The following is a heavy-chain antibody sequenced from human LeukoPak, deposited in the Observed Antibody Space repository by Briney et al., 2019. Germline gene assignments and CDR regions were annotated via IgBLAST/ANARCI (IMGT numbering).Heavy chain of an antibody. CDR2: INHSGST. CDR1: GGSFSGYY. Sequence: SETLSLTCAVYGGSFSGYYWSWIRQPPGKGLEWIGEINHSGSTNYNPSLKSRVTISVDTSKNQLSLKLSSVTAADTAVYYCARHRPRPNYYDSSGMGYWGQGTLVTVSS. J-gene: IGHJ4*02. D-gene: IGHD3-22*01. V-gene: IGHV4-34*01. CDR3: ARHRPRPNYYDSSGMGY.